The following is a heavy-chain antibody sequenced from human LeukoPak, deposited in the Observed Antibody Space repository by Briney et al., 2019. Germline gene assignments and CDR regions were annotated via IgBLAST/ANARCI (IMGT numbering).Heavy chain of an antibody. D-gene: IGHD1-26*01. CDR2: IYYSGST. Sequence: SETLSLTCTVSDGSISSSSYYWGWIRQPPGKGLEWIGSIYYSGSTYYNPSLKSRVTISIDTSKNQFSLRLTSVTAADTAVYYCARRATYSGSYYESDYWGQGTLVTVSS. CDR1: DGSISSSSYY. J-gene: IGHJ4*02. V-gene: IGHV4-39*01. CDR3: ARRATYSGSYYESDY.